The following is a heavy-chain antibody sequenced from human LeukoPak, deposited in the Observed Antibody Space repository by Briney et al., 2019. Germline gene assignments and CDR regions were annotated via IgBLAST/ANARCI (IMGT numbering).Heavy chain of an antibody. CDR2: INHSGST. Sequence: PSETLSLTCAVYGGSFSGYYWSWIRQSPRKGLEWIGEINHSGSTNYNPSLKSRVTISVDTSNNQFSLKLSSVTAADTAVYYCARGGSSSGIYYYYYMDVWGKGTTVTVSS. J-gene: IGHJ6*03. D-gene: IGHD6-6*01. CDR1: GGSFSGYY. V-gene: IGHV4-34*01. CDR3: ARGGSSSGIYYYYYMDV.